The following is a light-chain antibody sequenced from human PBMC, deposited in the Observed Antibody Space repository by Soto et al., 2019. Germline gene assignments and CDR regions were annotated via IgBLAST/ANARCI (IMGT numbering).Light chain of an antibody. CDR1: QTISSW. Sequence: DIQLTQSPSTLSASVEDRVTITCRASQTISSWLAWYQQKPGKAPNLLIYETSNLESGVPSRFSGSGSGTEFTLTISSLQPDDFAKYYCQYSNDYCWTFGQGNKVEIK. V-gene: IGKV1-5*03. CDR3: QYSNDYCWT. J-gene: IGKJ1*01. CDR2: ETS.